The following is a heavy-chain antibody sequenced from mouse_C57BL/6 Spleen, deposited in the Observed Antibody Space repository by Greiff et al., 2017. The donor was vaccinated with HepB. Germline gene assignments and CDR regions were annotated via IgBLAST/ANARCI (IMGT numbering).Heavy chain of an antibody. CDR1: GFTFSSYA. D-gene: IGHD1-1*01. V-gene: IGHV5-9-1*02. Sequence: EVHLVESGEGLVKPGGSLKLSCAASGFTFSSYAMSWVRQTPEKRLEWVAYISSGGDYIYYADTVKGRFTISRDNARNTLYLQMSSLKSEDTAMYYCTRKDYGSSWFAYWGQGTLVTVSA. CDR2: ISSGGDYI. CDR3: TRKDYGSSWFAY. J-gene: IGHJ3*01.